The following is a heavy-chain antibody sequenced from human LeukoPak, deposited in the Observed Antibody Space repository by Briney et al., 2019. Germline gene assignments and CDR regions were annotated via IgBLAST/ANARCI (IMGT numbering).Heavy chain of an antibody. CDR1: GFTFSSYA. J-gene: IGHJ4*02. CDR2: IKSKTEGGTT. Sequence: PGGSLRLSCAASGFTFSSYAMHWVRQAPGKGLEWVGRIKSKTEGGTTDYAAPVKGRFTISRDDSKNTLYLQMNSLKTEDTAVYYCRASGTYYYDSSGYSSNLDYWGQGTLVTVSS. CDR3: RASGTYYYDSSGYSSNLDY. V-gene: IGHV3-15*01. D-gene: IGHD3-22*01.